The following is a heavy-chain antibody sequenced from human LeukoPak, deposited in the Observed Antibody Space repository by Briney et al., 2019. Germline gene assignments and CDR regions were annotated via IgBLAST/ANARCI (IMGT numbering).Heavy chain of an antibody. CDR3: ARVSSTRTKYYFDY. CDR1: GGTFSSYA. J-gene: IGHJ4*02. CDR2: IIPIFGTA. D-gene: IGHD2-2*01. V-gene: IGHV1-69*05. Sequence: ASVKVSCKASGGTFSSYAISWVRQAPGQGLEWMGGIIPIFGTANYAQKFQGRVTMTRDTSTSTVYMELSSLRSEDTAVYYCARVSSTRTKYYFDYWGQGTLVTVSS.